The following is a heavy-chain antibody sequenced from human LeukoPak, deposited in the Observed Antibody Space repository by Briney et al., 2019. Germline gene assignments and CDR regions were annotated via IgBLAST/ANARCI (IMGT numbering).Heavy chain of an antibody. V-gene: IGHV3-53*01. CDR1: GFTVITND. D-gene: IGHD1-14*01. CDR3: ARGVEPLAANTLAY. J-gene: IGHJ4*02. Sequence: GGSLRLSCAASGFTVITNDMTWVRQAPGKGLEWVLVLYSDGNTKYADSVQGRFIISRDNSKNTLYLEMNSLRPDDTAVYYCARGVEPLAANTLAYWGQGTLVTVSS. CDR2: LYSDGNT.